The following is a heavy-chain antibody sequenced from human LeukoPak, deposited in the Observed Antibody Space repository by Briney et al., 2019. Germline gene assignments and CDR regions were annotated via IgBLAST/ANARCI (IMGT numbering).Heavy chain of an antibody. D-gene: IGHD6-19*01. Sequence: PGGSLRLSCAASGFTFSSYAMHWVRQAPGKGLEWVAVISYDGSNKYYADSVKGRFTISRDNSKNTLYLQMNSLRAEDTAVYYCAREDIAVAGTYFDPWGQGTLVIVSS. CDR1: GFTFSSYA. J-gene: IGHJ5*02. CDR3: AREDIAVAGTYFDP. CDR2: ISYDGSNK. V-gene: IGHV3-30-3*01.